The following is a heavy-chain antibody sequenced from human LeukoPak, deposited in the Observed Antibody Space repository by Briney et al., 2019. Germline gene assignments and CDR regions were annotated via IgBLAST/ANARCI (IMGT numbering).Heavy chain of an antibody. CDR1: VFPFSSHD. Sequence: GRSLRLSCAASVFPFSSHDMYGVRHTSDKGLEWVTYLRKAGMYSNYADSVRGRFTISRDNSKNALDLQMSSLRVEDTAVYYCASGGPTRGTLDYWGEGTLVTVSS. CDR2: LRKAGMYS. D-gene: IGHD1-26*01. J-gene: IGHJ4*02. V-gene: IGHV3-30*02. CDR3: ASGGPTRGTLDY.